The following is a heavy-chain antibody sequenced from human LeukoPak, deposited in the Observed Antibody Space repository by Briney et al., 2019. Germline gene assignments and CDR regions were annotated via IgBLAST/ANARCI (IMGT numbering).Heavy chain of an antibody. J-gene: IGHJ5*02. CDR2: INHSGST. Sequence: PSETLSLTCTVSGGSIGTNPYYWSWIRQPPGKGLEWIGEINHSGSTNYNPSLKSRVTISVDTSKNQFSLKLSSVTAADTAVYYCARGVRITIFGVVIMASAKIWFDPWGQGTLVTVSS. D-gene: IGHD3-3*01. CDR3: ARGVRITIFGVVIMASAKIWFDP. CDR1: GGSIGTNPYY. V-gene: IGHV4-39*07.